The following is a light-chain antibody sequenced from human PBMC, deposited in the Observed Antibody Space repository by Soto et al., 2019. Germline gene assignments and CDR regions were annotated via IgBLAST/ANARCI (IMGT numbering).Light chain of an antibody. V-gene: IGKV3-20*01. J-gene: IGKJ2*01. CDR3: QQYGSSPMYT. CDR2: GAS. CDR1: QSVSSSY. Sequence: EIVLTQSPGTLSLSPGERATLSCRASQSVSSSYLAWYQQKPGQAPRLLIYGASSRATGIPDRFSGSGSGTDFTLTISRLEPEDFAVYYCQQYGSSPMYTHGQGTKLEIK.